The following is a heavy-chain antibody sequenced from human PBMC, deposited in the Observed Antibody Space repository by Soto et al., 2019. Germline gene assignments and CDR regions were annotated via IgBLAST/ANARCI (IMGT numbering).Heavy chain of an antibody. CDR3: ARDRGSGVRGVFDY. CDR2: IYYSGST. J-gene: IGHJ4*02. V-gene: IGHV4-31*03. CDR1: GGSISSGGDY. Sequence: SETLSLTCTVSGGSISSGGDYWSWIRQHPGKGLEWIGYIYYSGSTYYNPSLKSRVTISVDTSKNQFSLKLSSVTAADTAVYYCARDRGSGVRGVFDYWGQGTLVTVSS. D-gene: IGHD3-10*01.